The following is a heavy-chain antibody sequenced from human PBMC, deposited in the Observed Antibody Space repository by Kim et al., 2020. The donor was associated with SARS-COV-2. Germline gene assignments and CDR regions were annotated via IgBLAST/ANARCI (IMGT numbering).Heavy chain of an antibody. Sequence: TVYAQQFQDRVSMTRDRSADTAYLELRSLTSDDTAVYFCARGSPYFPFDYWGQGTLLNVSS. CDR3: ARGSPYFPFDY. CDR2: T. V-gene: IGHV1-18*01. D-gene: IGHD3-10*01. J-gene: IGHJ4*01.